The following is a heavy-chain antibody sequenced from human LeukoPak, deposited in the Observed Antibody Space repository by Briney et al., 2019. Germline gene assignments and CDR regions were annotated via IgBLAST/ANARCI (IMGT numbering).Heavy chain of an antibody. CDR2: ISYDGSNK. Sequence: GGSLRLSCAASGFTFSSYGMHWVRQAPGKGLEWVAVISYDGSNKYYADSVKGRFTISRDNSKNTLYLQMNSPRAEDTAVYYCAKDLRPYSGYDIYGMDVWGQGTTVTVSS. V-gene: IGHV3-30*18. D-gene: IGHD5-12*01. J-gene: IGHJ6*02. CDR3: AKDLRPYSGYDIYGMDV. CDR1: GFTFSSYG.